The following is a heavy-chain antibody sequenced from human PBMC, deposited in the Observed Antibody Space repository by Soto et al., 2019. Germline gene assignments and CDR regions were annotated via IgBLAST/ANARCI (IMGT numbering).Heavy chain of an antibody. D-gene: IGHD3-22*01. V-gene: IGHV3-30*18. CDR1: GFTFSNYC. CDR3: VKDRSRDTSGYYPPNFDY. Sequence: QVQLVESGGGVVQPGRALRLSCAASGFTFSNYCMHWVRQAPGKGLEWVAVISYDGSNKYYADSVKGRFTISRDNSKNTLSLQMNSSRAEDTAVYYCVKDRSRDTSGYYPPNFDYWGQGTLVTVSS. J-gene: IGHJ4*02. CDR2: ISYDGSNK.